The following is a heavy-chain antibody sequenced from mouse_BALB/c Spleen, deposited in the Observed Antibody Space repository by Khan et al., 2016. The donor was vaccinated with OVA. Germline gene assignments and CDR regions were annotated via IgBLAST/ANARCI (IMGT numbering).Heavy chain of an antibody. CDR1: GYTFSSYW. J-gene: IGHJ2*01. CDR3: ARDRIDY. CDR2: INPTSGYT. V-gene: IGHV1-7*01. Sequence: QVQLKQSGAEQAKPGASVKMSCKTSGYTFSSYWMHWVKQRPGQGLEWIGYINPTSGYTEYNEKFKDKATLSADKSSSTALMQLTSLTSEDTAVYYCARDRIDYWGQGTTLTVSS.